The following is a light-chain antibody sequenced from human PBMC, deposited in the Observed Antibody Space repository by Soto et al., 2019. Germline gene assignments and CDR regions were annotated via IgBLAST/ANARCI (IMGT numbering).Light chain of an antibody. Sequence: DIVMTQSPDSLTLSLGERATINCKSSQSVFSRFRNKNYLGWFQQKPGQTPRLLIYWASTRESGVSDRFSGSGSGTDFTHTIDSLQAEDVAVYFCQQYYTAPTWTFGQGTKVDIK. CDR2: WAS. V-gene: IGKV4-1*01. J-gene: IGKJ1*01. CDR3: QQYYTAPTWT. CDR1: QSVFSRFRNKNY.